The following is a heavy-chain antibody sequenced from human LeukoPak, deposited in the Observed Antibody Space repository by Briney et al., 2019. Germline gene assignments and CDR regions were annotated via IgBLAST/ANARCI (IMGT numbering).Heavy chain of an antibody. CDR3: ARAPHYYDILTGYYYYYYMDV. CDR1: GYTFTSYG. J-gene: IGHJ6*03. D-gene: IGHD3-9*01. V-gene: IGHV1-18*01. Sequence: ASVKVSCKASGYTFTSYGISWVRQAPGQGLEWMGWISTYNGNTNYAQKLQGRVTMTTDTSTSTAYMELRSLRSDDTAVYYCARAPHYYDILTGYYYYYYMDVWGKGTTVTISS. CDR2: ISTYNGNT.